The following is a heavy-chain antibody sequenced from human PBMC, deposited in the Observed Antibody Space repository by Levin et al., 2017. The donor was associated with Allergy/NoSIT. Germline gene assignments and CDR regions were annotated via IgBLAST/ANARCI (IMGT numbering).Heavy chain of an antibody. D-gene: IGHD6-13*01. J-gene: IGHJ3*02. CDR2: IKQDGSEK. V-gene: IGHV3-7*04. CDR1: GFTFSSYW. Sequence: GGSLRLSCAASGFTFSSYWMSWVRQAPGKGLEWVANIKQDGSEKYYVDSVKGRFTISRDNAKNSLYLQMNSLRAEDTAVYYCARVYSSSWYLGAFDIWGQGTMVTVSS. CDR3: ARVYSSSWYLGAFDI.